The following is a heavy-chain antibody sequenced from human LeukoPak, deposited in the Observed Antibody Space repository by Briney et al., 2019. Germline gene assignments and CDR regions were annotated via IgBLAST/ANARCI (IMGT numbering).Heavy chain of an antibody. Sequence: PGGSLRLSCAASGFTFSSYSMNWVRQAPGKGLEWVSSISSSSSYIYYADSVKGRFTISRDNSKNTLYLQMNSLRAEDTAVYYCAKDADILTGSNPFDYWGQGTLVTVSS. J-gene: IGHJ4*02. V-gene: IGHV3-21*04. CDR1: GFTFSSYS. CDR2: ISSSSSYI. CDR3: AKDADILTGSNPFDY. D-gene: IGHD3-9*01.